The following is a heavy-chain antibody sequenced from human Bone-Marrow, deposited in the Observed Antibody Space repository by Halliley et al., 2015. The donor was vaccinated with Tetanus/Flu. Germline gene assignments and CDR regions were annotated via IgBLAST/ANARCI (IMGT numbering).Heavy chain of an antibody. CDR3: ARLVTGTNATYGLDV. D-gene: IGHD2-8*02. CDR1: GYSFTSYW. CDR2: IYPGDSDT. Sequence: MQLVQSGAEVKKPGESLKISCKASGYSFTSYWIAWVRQMPGKGLERMGIIYPGDSDTRYSPSLQGQVTISADRSISTAYLQWSSLKASDTAMYYCARLVTGTNATYGLDVWGQGSKVTVSS. V-gene: IGHV5-51*03. J-gene: IGHJ6*02.